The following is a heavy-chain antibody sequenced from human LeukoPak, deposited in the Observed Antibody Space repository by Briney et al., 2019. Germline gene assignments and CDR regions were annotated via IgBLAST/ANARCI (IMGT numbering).Heavy chain of an antibody. CDR1: GGSISSGSYY. V-gene: IGHV4-61*02. CDR3: ARVKRKYQLLKPLHETPSHYFDY. CDR2: IYTSGST. Sequence: SETLSLTCTVSGGSISSGSYYWSWIRQPAGKGLEWIGRIYTSGSTNYNPSLKSRVTISVDTSKNQFSLKLSSVTAADTAMYYCARVKRKYQLLKPLHETPSHYFDYWGQGTLVTVSS. J-gene: IGHJ4*02. D-gene: IGHD2-2*01.